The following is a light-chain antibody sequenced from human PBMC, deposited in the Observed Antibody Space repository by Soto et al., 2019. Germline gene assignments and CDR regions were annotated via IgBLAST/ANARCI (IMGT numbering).Light chain of an antibody. J-gene: IGKJ1*01. CDR3: QQYGSSLWT. Sequence: IVMTQSPATLSLSPGERATLSCGASQSVSNSLAWYQQKPGQPPRLLIYDVSNRATGIPARFSGSGSGTDFTLTISRLEPEDFAVYYCQQYGSSLWTFGQGTKVDI. V-gene: IGKV3D-20*01. CDR2: DVS. CDR1: QSVSNS.